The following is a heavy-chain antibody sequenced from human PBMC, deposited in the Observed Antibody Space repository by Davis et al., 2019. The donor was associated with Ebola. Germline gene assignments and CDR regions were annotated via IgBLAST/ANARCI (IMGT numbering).Heavy chain of an antibody. Sequence: PSETLPLTCTVSGGSISSSSYYWGWIRPPPGKGLEWTGSINYSGSTYYNPSLKSRVTITVDTSKNQFSLNLSSVTAADTAVYYCARAPIAGAGTRWGTRWFDPWGQGTLVTVSS. D-gene: IGHD6-13*01. CDR3: ARAPIAGAGTRWGTRWFDP. CDR1: GGSISSSSYY. CDR2: INYSGST. J-gene: IGHJ5*02. V-gene: IGHV4-39*07.